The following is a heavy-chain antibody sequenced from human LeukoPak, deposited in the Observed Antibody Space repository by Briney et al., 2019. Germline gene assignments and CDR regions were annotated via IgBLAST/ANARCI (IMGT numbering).Heavy chain of an antibody. D-gene: IGHD3-22*01. CDR3: ARGPTYYDSSGYRLEY. CDR2: INPSSGGT. V-gene: IGHV1-2*02. Sequence: GASVKVSCKASGYAFSGYYMHWVRQAPGQGLEWMGWINPSSGGTNYAQNFQGRVTMTRDTSISTAYMELSSLTSDDTAMYYCARGPTYYDSSGYRLEYWGQGTLVTVSS. J-gene: IGHJ4*02. CDR1: GYAFSGYY.